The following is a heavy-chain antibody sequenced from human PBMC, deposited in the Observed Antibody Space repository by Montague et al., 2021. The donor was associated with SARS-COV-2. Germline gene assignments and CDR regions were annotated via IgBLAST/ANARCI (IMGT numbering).Heavy chain of an antibody. V-gene: IGHV4-61*02. D-gene: IGHD2-2*01. Sequence: TLSLTCTLSGDSISRNNLYWTWIRQPAGKGLEWIGRISTTGSPEYNPSLKSRVTLSLDTSKNQFSLRLSSVTAADTAMYYCTIEGHITTICSGCPRNWFDPWGQGILVTVSS. CDR1: GDSISRNNLY. CDR2: ISTTGSP. J-gene: IGHJ5*02. CDR3: TIEGHITTICSGCPRNWFDP.